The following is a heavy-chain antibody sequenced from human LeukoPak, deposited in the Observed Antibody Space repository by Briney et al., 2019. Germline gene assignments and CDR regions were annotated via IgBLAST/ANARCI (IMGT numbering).Heavy chain of an antibody. CDR3: ARGVVLWFGEESLGD. J-gene: IGHJ4*02. D-gene: IGHD3-10*01. Sequence: ASVKVSCKASGYTFTSYGISWVRQAPGQGLEWMGWISAYNGNTNYAQKLQGRVTMTTDTSTSTAYVELRSLRSDDTAVYYCARGVVLWFGEESLGDWGQGTLVTVSS. CDR2: ISAYNGNT. CDR1: GYTFTSYG. V-gene: IGHV1-18*01.